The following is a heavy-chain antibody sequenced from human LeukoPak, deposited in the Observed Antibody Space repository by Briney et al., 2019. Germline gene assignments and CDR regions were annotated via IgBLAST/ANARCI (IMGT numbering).Heavy chain of an antibody. Sequence: ASVKVSCKASGYTFTGYYMHWVRQAPGQGLEWMGWINPNSGGTNYAQKFQGRVTMTRDTSISTAYMELTSLRSDDTAVYYCAGNHYDTSGYFEFWGRGTQVTVSS. CDR1: GYTFTGYY. CDR2: INPNSGGT. J-gene: IGHJ4*02. CDR3: AGNHYDTSGYFEF. V-gene: IGHV1-2*02. D-gene: IGHD3-22*01.